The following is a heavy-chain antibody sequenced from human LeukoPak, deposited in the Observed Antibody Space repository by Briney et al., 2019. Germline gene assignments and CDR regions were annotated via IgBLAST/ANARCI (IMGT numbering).Heavy chain of an antibody. Sequence: GRTLRPSCAVSGSTLTSFGTSWVPHAPGKGLEWFAAISRSGERTYYVDSVKGRYTIFRDNSKNTLYLQMNSLSADDTAVYYGAKNAFSGYDLHALDIGGEETGVSVSS. D-gene: IGHD5-12*01. J-gene: IGHJ3*02. CDR1: GSTLTSFG. CDR3: AKNAFSGYDLHALDI. V-gene: IGHV3-23*01. CDR2: ISRSGERT.